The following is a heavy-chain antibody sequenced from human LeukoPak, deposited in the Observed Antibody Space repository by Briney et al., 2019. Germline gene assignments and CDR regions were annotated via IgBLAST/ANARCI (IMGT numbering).Heavy chain of an antibody. V-gene: IGHV4-59*01. CDR2: IYYSGST. D-gene: IGHD6-19*01. CDR3: ARGSGGWYVPLDY. J-gene: IGHJ4*02. Sequence: SEPLSLTCTVSGGSISSYYWSWIRQPPGKGLEWIGYIYYSGSTNITISSDSSITISVDKSKIQFSLKPSSVTAADTAVYCFARGSGGWYVPLDYWGQGTLHTVSS. CDR1: GGSISSYY.